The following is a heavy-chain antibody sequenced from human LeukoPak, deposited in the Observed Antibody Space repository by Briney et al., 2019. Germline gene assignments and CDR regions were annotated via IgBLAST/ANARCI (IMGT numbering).Heavy chain of an antibody. J-gene: IGHJ6*03. CDR1: GYTFTSYD. D-gene: IGHD3-10*01. CDR3: ARVLKGSRRMYYMDV. V-gene: IGHV1-8*01. Sequence: ASVKVSCKASGYTFTSYDINWVRQAIGQGLEWMGWMNPNSGNTGYAQKFQGRVTMTRNTSISTAYMELSSLRSEDTAVYYCARVLKGSRRMYYMDVWGKGTTVTVS. CDR2: MNPNSGNT.